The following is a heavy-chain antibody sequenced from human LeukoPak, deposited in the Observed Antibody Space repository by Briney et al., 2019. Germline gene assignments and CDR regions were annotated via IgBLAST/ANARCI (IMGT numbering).Heavy chain of an antibody. CDR3: AKRGIQLGVFDI. Sequence: PGGSLRLSCAASGFTFSSYAMSWVRQAPGKGLEWVSAISGSGGSTYYADSVKGRFTISRDNSKNTLYLQMNSLRAEYTAVYYCAKRGIQLGVFDIWGQGTMVTVSS. V-gene: IGHV3-23*01. CDR2: ISGSGGST. CDR1: GFTFSSYA. D-gene: IGHD2-8*01. J-gene: IGHJ3*02.